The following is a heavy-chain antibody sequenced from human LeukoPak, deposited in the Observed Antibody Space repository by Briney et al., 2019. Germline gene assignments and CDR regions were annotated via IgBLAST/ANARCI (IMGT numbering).Heavy chain of an antibody. CDR2: VSYTGSA. CDR1: GGSISTYY. Sequence: SETLSLTCTISGGSISTYYWTWIRQSPGKGLEWIGYVSYTGSANYNRSLKSRVSISLDTSKNQFSLTLSSVTAADTAVYHCARHLRYGYGGYYFDYWGQGTLVTVSS. V-gene: IGHV4-59*08. CDR3: ARHLRYGYGGYYFDY. D-gene: IGHD5-18*01. J-gene: IGHJ4*02.